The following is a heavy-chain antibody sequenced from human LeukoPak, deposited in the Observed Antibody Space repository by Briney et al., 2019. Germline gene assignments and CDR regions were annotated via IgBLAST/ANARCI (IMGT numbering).Heavy chain of an antibody. CDR3: AKAPYSSSWYLSWFDP. V-gene: IGHV3-23*01. J-gene: IGHJ5*02. D-gene: IGHD6-13*01. CDR1: GFTFSSYA. CDR2: ISGSGGST. Sequence: GGSLRLSCAASGFTFSSYAMSWVRQAPGKGLEWVSAISGSGGSTYYADSVKGRFTISRDNSKNTLYLQMSSLRAEDTAVYYCAKAPYSSSWYLSWFDPWGQGTLVTVSS.